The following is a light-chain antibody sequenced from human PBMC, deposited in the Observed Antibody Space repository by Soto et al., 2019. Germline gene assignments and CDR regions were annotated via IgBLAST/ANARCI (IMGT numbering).Light chain of an antibody. CDR1: STNIGAGYD. CDR3: QSYAGTVSAHYV. Sequence: QSVLTQPPSVSGTPGQRVTISCTGSSTNIGAGYDVHWYQQRPGTAPKLLIFGNINRPSGVPDRFSGSKSGTSASLAITGLQAEDEGDYYYQSYAGTVSAHYVFGTGTKLTGL. J-gene: IGLJ1*01. V-gene: IGLV1-40*01. CDR2: GNI.